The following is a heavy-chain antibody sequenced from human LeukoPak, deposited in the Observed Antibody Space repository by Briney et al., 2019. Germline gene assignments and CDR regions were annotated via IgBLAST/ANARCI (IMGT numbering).Heavy chain of an antibody. CDR3: ARDGDTGEYYQYDMDV. CDR2: ISGSSNFI. V-gene: IGHV3-21*06. Sequence: SGGSLRLSCAASGFTFSSYTMNWVRQAPGKGLEWVSFISGSSNFINYAGSVKGRFTISRDNAKNSLYLQTNSLRAEDTAVYYCARDGDTGEYYQYDMDVWGKGTTVTVSS. J-gene: IGHJ6*04. CDR1: GFTFSSYT. D-gene: IGHD2/OR15-2a*01.